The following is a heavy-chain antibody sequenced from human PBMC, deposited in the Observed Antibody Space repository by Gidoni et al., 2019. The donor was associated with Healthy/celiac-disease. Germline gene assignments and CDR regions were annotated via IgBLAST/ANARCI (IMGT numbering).Heavy chain of an antibody. CDR2: ISYDGSNK. D-gene: IGHD3-3*01. V-gene: IGHV3-30-3*01. CDR1: GFPFSSYA. CDR3: ARASLIFGVVIQDYFDY. J-gene: IGHJ4*02. Sequence: QVQLVGSGGGVVQPGRSRRLSWAASGFPFSSYAMHWVRQAPGKGLEWVAVISYDGSNKYYADSVKGRFTISRDNSKNTLYLQMNSLRAEDTAVYYCARASLIFGVVIQDYFDYWGQGTLVTVSS.